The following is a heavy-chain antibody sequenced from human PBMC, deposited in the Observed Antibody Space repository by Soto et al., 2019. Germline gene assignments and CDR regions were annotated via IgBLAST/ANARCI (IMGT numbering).Heavy chain of an antibody. CDR3: ATPGIAVAGTNAFDI. CDR1: GFTFSSYG. CDR2: ISSSSSTI. V-gene: IGHV3-48*01. D-gene: IGHD6-19*01. Sequence: PWGSLRLSCAACGFTFSSYGMNWVRKAPGKGLEWVSYISSSSSTIYYADSVKGRFTISRDNAKNSLYLQMNSLRAEDTAVYYCATPGIAVAGTNAFDIWGQGTMVTVSS. J-gene: IGHJ3*02.